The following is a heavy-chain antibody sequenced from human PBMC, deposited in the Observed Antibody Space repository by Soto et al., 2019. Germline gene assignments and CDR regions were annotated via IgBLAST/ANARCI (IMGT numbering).Heavy chain of an antibody. Sequence: PSETLSLTCTVSGDSISSYYWSWIRQPPGKGLEWIGYIYSSGSTNYNPTLKSRVTISVDTSRNQFSPKLSSVTTADTAVYYCARDRLVTSTGGMDVWGQGATVTVSS. D-gene: IGHD3-3*01. CDR2: IYSSGST. CDR3: ARDRLVTSTGGMDV. CDR1: GDSISSYY. J-gene: IGHJ6*02. V-gene: IGHV4-59*01.